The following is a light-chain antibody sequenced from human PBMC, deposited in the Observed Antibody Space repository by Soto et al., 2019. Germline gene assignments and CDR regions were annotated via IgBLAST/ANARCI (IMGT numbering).Light chain of an antibody. Sequence: QSALTQPPSASGSPGQSVTISCTGTSSDVGGYKYVSWYQQHPGKAPKLMIYKVSKRPSGVPDRFSGSKSGNTASLTVSGLQADDEADYYCSSYAGNNNLIFGGGTKLTVL. V-gene: IGLV2-8*01. CDR3: SSYAGNNNLI. J-gene: IGLJ2*01. CDR2: KVS. CDR1: SSDVGGYKY.